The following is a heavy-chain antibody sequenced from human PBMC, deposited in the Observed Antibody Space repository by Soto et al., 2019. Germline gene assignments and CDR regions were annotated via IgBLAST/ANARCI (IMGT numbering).Heavy chain of an antibody. CDR2: INPILDST. CDR3: ATMKGAGLAS. Sequence: QEQVVQSGPAKKEPGSSVKVSCRASGIMSSGYGFSWVRQAPGQGLEWVGMINPILDSTHYAQNLQGRVSLSVKKPPKTAYWKVTSRRVEARPKNFWATMKGAGLASGGRGTVVT. J-gene: IGHJ4*02. D-gene: IGHD3-16*01. V-gene: IGHV1-69*09. CDR1: GIMSSGYG.